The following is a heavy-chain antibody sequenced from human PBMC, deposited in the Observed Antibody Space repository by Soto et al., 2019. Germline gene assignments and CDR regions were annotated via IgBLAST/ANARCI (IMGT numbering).Heavy chain of an antibody. D-gene: IGHD2-21*01. CDR2: MAFDGNSK. J-gene: IGHJ4*02. Sequence: GGSLRLSWAASGFAVSSYSMHWVRQAPGKGLEWVAAMAFDGNSKYFADSVKGGFKISRDTSKNTWSLEMESLGVEASALYHCTRGRSMIANDDFEYWGQGTQVTVSS. CDR1: GFAVSSYS. V-gene: IGHV3-30-3*01. CDR3: TRGRSMIANDDFEY.